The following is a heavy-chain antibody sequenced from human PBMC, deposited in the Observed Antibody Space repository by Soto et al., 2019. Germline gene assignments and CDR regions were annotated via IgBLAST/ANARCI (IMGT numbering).Heavy chain of an antibody. J-gene: IGHJ4*02. CDR1: GYTFTDYY. Sequence: ASVKVSCTASGYTFTDYYMHWVRQAPGQGLEWVGWINPNSGGTNYAQKFLGRFSMTRDTSINTAYMEVSELSPDDTAVYYCASAVTTADFDYWGQGTLVTFSS. D-gene: IGHD4-17*01. CDR3: ASAVTTADFDY. V-gene: IGHV1-2*02. CDR2: INPNSGGT.